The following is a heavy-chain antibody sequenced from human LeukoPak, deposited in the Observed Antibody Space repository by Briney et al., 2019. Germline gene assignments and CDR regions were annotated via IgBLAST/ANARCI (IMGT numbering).Heavy chain of an antibody. Sequence: SETLSLTCTVSGGSISSSSYYWGWIRQPPGKGLEWIGSIYYSGSTYYNPSLKSRVTISVDTSKNQFSLKLSSVTAADTAVYYCARGNYYYDSSGHFDYWGQGTLVTVSS. CDR1: GGSISSSSYY. D-gene: IGHD3-22*01. CDR3: ARGNYYYDSSGHFDY. CDR2: IYYSGST. V-gene: IGHV4-39*01. J-gene: IGHJ4*02.